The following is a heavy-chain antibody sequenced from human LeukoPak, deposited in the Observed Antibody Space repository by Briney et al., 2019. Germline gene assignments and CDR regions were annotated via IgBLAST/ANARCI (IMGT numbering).Heavy chain of an antibody. CDR3: ARAYGPYYFDY. D-gene: IGHD3-10*01. Sequence: GGSLRLSCPASGFTFSDYYMSWIRQAPWKGLEWVSYIGGRGRTIYYADSVKGRLTISRDNAKNSLYLQMNSLRAEDTAVYYCARAYGPYYFDYWGQGTPVTVSS. CDR1: GFTFSDYY. J-gene: IGHJ4*02. V-gene: IGHV3-11*01. CDR2: IGGRGRTI.